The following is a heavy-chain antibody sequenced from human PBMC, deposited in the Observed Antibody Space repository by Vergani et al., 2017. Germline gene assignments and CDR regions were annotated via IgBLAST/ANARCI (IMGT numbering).Heavy chain of an antibody. CDR3: ARGHNGMDF. Sequence: EVQLVESGGGLVQPGGSLRLPCAASGFTFSDHYMDWVRQAPGKGLEWVGRTGNKFKNYTTEYAASVKGRFTISRDDSKNSLYLQMNSLKTEDTAVYYCARGHNGMDFWGRGPTVTVSS. CDR2: TGNKFKNYTT. V-gene: IGHV3-72*01. CDR1: GFTFSDHY. J-gene: IGHJ6*02.